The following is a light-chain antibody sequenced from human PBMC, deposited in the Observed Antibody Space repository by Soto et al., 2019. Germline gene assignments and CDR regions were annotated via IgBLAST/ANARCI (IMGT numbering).Light chain of an antibody. V-gene: IGLV1-40*01. CDR3: QSYDSSLSVV. Sequence: QSVLTQPPSVSGAPGQRVTISCTGSSSNIGAGYDVHWYQQLPGTTPKLLIYCNSNRPSGVTDRFSGAKAGTSASLAITGLQAEDEADDYCQSYDSSLSVVFGGGTKVTVL. CDR2: CNS. CDR1: SSNIGAGYD. J-gene: IGLJ2*01.